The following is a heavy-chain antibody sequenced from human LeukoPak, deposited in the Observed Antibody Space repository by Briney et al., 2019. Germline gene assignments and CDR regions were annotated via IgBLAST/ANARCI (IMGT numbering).Heavy chain of an antibody. Sequence: SETLSLTCSVSGDSISSGYYWGWIRQPPGKGLEWIGSIYYSGSTYYNPSLKSRVTISVDTSKNQFSLKLSSVTAADTAAYYCARDYYGSGIDLFDYWGQGTLVTVSS. V-gene: IGHV4-38-2*02. CDR3: ARDYYGSGIDLFDY. D-gene: IGHD3-10*01. CDR1: GDSISSGYY. CDR2: IYYSGST. J-gene: IGHJ4*02.